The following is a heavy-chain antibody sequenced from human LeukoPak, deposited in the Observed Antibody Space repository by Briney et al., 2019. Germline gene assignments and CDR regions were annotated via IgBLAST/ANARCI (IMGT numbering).Heavy chain of an antibody. CDR2: ISGSGGST. Sequence: GGSLRLSCAASGFTFSSYAMSWVRQAPGKGLEWVSAISGSGGSTYYADSVKGRFTISRHNSKNTLYIQLNSLRAEDTAVYYCATYGGNSDFDYWGQGTLVTVSS. V-gene: IGHV3-23*01. J-gene: IGHJ4*02. CDR3: ATYGGNSDFDY. D-gene: IGHD4-23*01. CDR1: GFTFSSYA.